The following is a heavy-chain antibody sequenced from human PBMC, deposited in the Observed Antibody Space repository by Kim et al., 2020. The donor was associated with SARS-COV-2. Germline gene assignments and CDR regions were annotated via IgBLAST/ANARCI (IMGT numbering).Heavy chain of an antibody. CDR3: ARRSQNAYISFFDS. D-gene: IGHD2-2*01. Sequence: SETLSLTCTVPGDSVSSTAYYWGWVRQPPGKGLEWIGSVSSSGTVYYNPSLKSRLTISLDTSKIQFSLKLTSVTAADTAVYYCARRSQNAYISFFDSWGQGIQVAVSS. CDR2: VSSSGTV. V-gene: IGHV4-39*01. CDR1: GDSVSSTAYY. J-gene: IGHJ4*02.